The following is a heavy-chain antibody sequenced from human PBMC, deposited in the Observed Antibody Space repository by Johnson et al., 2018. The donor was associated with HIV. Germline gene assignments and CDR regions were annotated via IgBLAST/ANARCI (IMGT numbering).Heavy chain of an antibody. V-gene: IGHV3-30*19. J-gene: IGHJ3*01. CDR1: GFTFSSYG. CDR2: MSYDGSNK. D-gene: IGHD3-22*01. CDR3: ARDINYYDSSGYLIGSDAFDL. Sequence: QVQLVESGGGVVQPGGSLRLSCAASGFTFSSYGMHWVRQAPGKGLEWVAIMSYDGSNKYYADSVKGRFTISRDNSKNTLYLQMNSLRAEDTAVYYCARDINYYDSSGYLIGSDAFDLWGQGTMVTVSS.